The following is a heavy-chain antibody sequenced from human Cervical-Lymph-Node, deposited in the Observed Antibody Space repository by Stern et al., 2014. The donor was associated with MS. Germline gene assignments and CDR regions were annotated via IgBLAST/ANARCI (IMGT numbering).Heavy chain of an antibody. CDR3: ARRGLGYDGADH. D-gene: IGHD3-16*01. CDR2: IYPGDYDT. Sequence: EVQLVESGAEVRKPGESLKISCKVSGYRFANFWIGWVRLGHGQGLEWVGIIYPGDYDTRYNTPFQGQVTLSADESISTAYLQWSSLKASDSGIYYCARRGLGYDGADHWGQGALVTVSS. CDR1: GYRFANFW. J-gene: IGHJ4*02. V-gene: IGHV5-51*03.